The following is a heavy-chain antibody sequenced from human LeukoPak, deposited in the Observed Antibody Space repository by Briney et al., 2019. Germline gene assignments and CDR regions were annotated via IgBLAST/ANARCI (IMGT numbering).Heavy chain of an antibody. CDR2: IYYSGST. Sequence: SETQSLTCTVSGGSISSYYWSWIRQPPGKGLEWIGYIYYSGSTNYNPSLKSRVTISVDTSKNQFSLKLSSVTAADTAVYYCASQMTTGWFDPWGQGTLVTVSS. V-gene: IGHV4-59*08. D-gene: IGHD4-17*01. CDR3: ASQMTTGWFDP. J-gene: IGHJ5*02. CDR1: GGSISSYY.